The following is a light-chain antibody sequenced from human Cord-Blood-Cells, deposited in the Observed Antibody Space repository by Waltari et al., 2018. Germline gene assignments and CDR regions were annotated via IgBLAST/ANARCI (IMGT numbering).Light chain of an antibody. J-gene: IGLJ2*01. CDR2: EVS. V-gene: IGLV2-14*01. CDR3: SSYTSSSTLYVV. CDR1: SSDVGGYNF. Sequence: QSALTQPASVSGSPGQSITISCTGTSSDVGGYNFFSWSQQHPGKAPKLMIYEVSNRPSGVSNRFSGSKSGNTASLTISGLQAEDEADYYCSSYTSSSTLYVVFGGGTKLTVL.